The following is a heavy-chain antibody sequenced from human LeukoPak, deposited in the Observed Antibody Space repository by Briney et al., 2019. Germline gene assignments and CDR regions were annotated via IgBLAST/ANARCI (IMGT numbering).Heavy chain of an antibody. CDR3: ARRRWISSGYPNYYYYGMDV. V-gene: IGHV1-2*06. J-gene: IGHJ6*02. CDR1: GYTFTGYY. D-gene: IGHD3-22*01. Sequence: ASVKVSCKASGYTFTGYYMHWVRQAPGQGLEWMGQINPNSGGTNYAQKFQGRVTMTRDTSISTAYMELSRLRSDDTAVYYCARRRWISSGYPNYYYYGMDVWGQGTTVTVSS. CDR2: INPNSGGT.